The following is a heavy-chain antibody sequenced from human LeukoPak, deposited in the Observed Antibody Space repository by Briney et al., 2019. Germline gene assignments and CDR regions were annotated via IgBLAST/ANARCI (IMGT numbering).Heavy chain of an antibody. CDR2: IRGGGGSA. Sequence: GGSLRLSCTASGFTFSAYAMMWVRQAPGKGPEWVSAIRGGGGSAFYADSVKGRFTISRDNSKYTLFLQMNSLRAEDTAVYYCARDPNGDYIGAFDVWGPGTMVTVSS. V-gene: IGHV3-23*01. CDR1: GFTFSAYA. CDR3: ARDPNGDYIGAFDV. J-gene: IGHJ3*01. D-gene: IGHD4-17*01.